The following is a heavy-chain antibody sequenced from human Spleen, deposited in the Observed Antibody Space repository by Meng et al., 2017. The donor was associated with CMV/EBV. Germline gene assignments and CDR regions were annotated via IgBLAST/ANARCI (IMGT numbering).Heavy chain of an antibody. Sequence: GESLKISCAASGFTFSSYGIPWVRQAPGKGLEWVAFIRFDGTNKYYADSVKGRFTISRDNSKNTLYLQMNSLRAEDTAVYYCAKDRFLYSESYPYYFDYWGQGTLVTVSS. D-gene: IGHD1-26*01. CDR1: GFTFSSYG. CDR2: IRFDGTNK. J-gene: IGHJ4*02. CDR3: AKDRFLYSESYPYYFDY. V-gene: IGHV3-30*02.